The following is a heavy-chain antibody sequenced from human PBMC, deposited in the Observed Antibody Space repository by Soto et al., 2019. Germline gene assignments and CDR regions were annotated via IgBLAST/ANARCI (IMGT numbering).Heavy chain of an antibody. CDR3: ASRPCEVNYYGVFDY. J-gene: IGHJ4*02. Sequence: GGSLRLSCAASGFTFTTCWITWVRQAPGKELEWVANINKDGSEKYYMDSVRGRFTISRDNAKNSLFLQMNSLRAEDTAVYYCASRPCEVNYYGVFDYWGQGALVTVSS. V-gene: IGHV3-7*03. D-gene: IGHD3-22*01. CDR1: GFTFTTCW. CDR2: INKDGSEK.